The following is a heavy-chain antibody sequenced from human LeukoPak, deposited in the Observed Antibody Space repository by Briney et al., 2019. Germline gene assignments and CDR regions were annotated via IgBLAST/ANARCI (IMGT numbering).Heavy chain of an antibody. D-gene: IGHD6-6*01. V-gene: IGHV3-7*01. CDR3: ARIKNSSELRGYYYMDV. J-gene: IGHJ6*03. CDR2: IKQDGSEK. CDR1: GFTFSSYW. Sequence: GGSLRLSCAASGFTFSSYWMSWVRQAPGKGLGWVANIKQDGSEKYYVDSVKGRFTISRDNAKNSLYLQMNSLRAEDTAVYYCARIKNSSELRGYYYMDVWGKGTTVTVSS.